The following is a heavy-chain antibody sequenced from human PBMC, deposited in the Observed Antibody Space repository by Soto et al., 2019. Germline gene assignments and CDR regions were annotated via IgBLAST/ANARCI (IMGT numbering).Heavy chain of an antibody. CDR2: IHQSGNT. CDR3: ASEPYEYFRH. Sequence: QLQLQESGSGLVKPSQTLSLTCAVSGGSISSGGDSWNWIRQPPGKGLEWIGYIHQSGNTHYNPSLKSRVTISVDRSNNQFSLRLNSVTAADTAMYYCASEPYEYFRHWGQGTLVTVSS. CDR1: GGSISSGGDS. J-gene: IGHJ1*01. V-gene: IGHV4-30-2*01.